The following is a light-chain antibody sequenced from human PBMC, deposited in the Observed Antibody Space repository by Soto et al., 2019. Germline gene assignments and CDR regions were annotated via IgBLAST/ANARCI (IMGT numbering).Light chain of an antibody. CDR2: SAS. CDR1: QDINKF. J-gene: IGKJ2*01. V-gene: IGKV1-9*01. Sequence: IPLTQYPSSLSASVGDRVTITCRASQDINKFLAWFQLKPGKAPNLLIFSASTLQSAVPSRFSGGGSGTDFTLTISSLQPEDFATYYCQQLKTYPYTFGQGTKLEIK. CDR3: QQLKTYPYT.